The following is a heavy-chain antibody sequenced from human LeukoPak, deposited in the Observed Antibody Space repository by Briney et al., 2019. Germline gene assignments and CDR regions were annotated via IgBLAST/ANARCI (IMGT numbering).Heavy chain of an antibody. CDR2: ITSRSKYI. D-gene: IGHD5-18*01. CDR3: ARVNVDTAMVTASGFDY. Sequence: GGSLRLSCSASGFTFSTYDMNWVRQAPGKGLEWVSSITSRSKYIYYADSVKGRFTISRDNVNNLLFLQMDSLRAEDTAVYYCARVNVDTAMVTASGFDYWGQGTLVTVSS. CDR1: GFTFSTYD. J-gene: IGHJ4*02. V-gene: IGHV3-21*01.